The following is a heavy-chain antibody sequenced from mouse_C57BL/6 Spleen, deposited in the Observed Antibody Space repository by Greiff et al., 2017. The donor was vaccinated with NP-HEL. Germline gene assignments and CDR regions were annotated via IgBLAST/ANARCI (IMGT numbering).Heavy chain of an antibody. CDR1: GFSLTSYG. V-gene: IGHV2-6*03. J-gene: IGHJ4*01. D-gene: IGHD2-1*01. CDR3: ARLDLLGYAMDY. Sequence: QVQLQQSGPGLVAPSQSLSITCTVSGFSLTSYGVHWVRQPPGKGLEWLVVIWSDGSTTYNSALKSRLSISKDNSKSQVFLKMNSLQTDDTAMYYCARLDLLGYAMDYWGQGTSVTVSS. CDR2: IWSDGST.